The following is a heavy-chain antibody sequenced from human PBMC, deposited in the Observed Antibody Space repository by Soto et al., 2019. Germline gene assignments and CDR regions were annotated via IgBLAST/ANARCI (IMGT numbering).Heavy chain of an antibody. J-gene: IGHJ4*02. D-gene: IGHD2-2*01. CDR3: AKAIVVLPAAVRGPGPFDY. CDR2: ISGSGGST. V-gene: IGHV3-23*01. Sequence: GGSLRLSCAASGFTFSSYAMSWVRQAPGKGLEWVSIISGSGGSTYYADSVKGRFTISRDNSKNTLYLQMNSLRAEDTAVYYCAKAIVVLPAAVRGPGPFDYWGQGTLVTVSS. CDR1: GFTFSSYA.